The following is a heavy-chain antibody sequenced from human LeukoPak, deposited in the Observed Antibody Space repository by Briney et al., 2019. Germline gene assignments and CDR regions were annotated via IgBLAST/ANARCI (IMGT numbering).Heavy chain of an antibody. CDR3: ARRYFYYYYYMDV. Sequence: PSETLSLTCTVSGGSISSYYWSWIRQPPGKGLEWIGEINHSGSTNYNPSLKSRVTISVDTSKNRFSLKLSSVTAADTAVYYCARRYFYYYYYMDVWGKGTTVTVSS. CDR1: GGSISSYY. J-gene: IGHJ6*03. V-gene: IGHV4-34*01. CDR2: INHSGST. D-gene: IGHD2/OR15-2a*01.